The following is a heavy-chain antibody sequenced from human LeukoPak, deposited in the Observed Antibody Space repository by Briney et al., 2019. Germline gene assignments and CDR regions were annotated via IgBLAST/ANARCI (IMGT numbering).Heavy chain of an antibody. CDR3: ANPPGRDDY. V-gene: IGHV3-23*01. CDR1: GFTFSSYA. CDR2: ISGSVST. Sequence: QPGGSLRLSCAAPGFTFSSYAMSWVRQAPGKGLEWVSAISGSVSTYYADSVKGRFTISRDNSKNTLYLQMNSLRAEDTAVYYCANPPGRDDYWGQGTLVTVSS. D-gene: IGHD3-10*01. J-gene: IGHJ4*02.